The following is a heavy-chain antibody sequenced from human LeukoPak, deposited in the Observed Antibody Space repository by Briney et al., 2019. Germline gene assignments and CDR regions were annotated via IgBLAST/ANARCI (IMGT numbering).Heavy chain of an antibody. J-gene: IGHJ4*02. Sequence: PGGTLRLSCAAYGFTFNTYGMSWVRQAPGKGLEWVSVISASGSNTYYADSVKGRFTISRDNSKNTLYLEMNSLRAEDTAVYYCAKVLPQWLVRYGTFDYWGQGTLVTVSS. CDR2: ISASGSNT. CDR1: GFTFNTYG. V-gene: IGHV3-23*01. CDR3: AKVLPQWLVRYGTFDY. D-gene: IGHD6-19*01.